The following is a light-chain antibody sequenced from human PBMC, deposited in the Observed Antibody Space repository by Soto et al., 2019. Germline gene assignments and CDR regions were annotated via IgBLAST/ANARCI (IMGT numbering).Light chain of an antibody. CDR2: GAS. Sequence: EIVMTQSPATLSVSPGERATLSCRASQSVTTNLAWYQHKPGQAPGLLIYGASTRATDTPARFSGSGSGTGFTLTISSLQSEDFAVYYCQQYDDWLWTFGQGTKVEIK. CDR3: QQYDDWLWT. J-gene: IGKJ1*01. V-gene: IGKV3-15*01. CDR1: QSVTTN.